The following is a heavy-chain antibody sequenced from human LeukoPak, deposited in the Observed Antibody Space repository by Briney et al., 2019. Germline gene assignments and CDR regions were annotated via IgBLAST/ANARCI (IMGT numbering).Heavy chain of an antibody. Sequence: SETLSLTCTVSGDPISGYYWNWIRQPAGKGLEWIGRIYTSGSTNYNPSLRSRVTMSVETAKNQVSLKLRSVTAADTAVYYCARGNGYSSSWYGAWGQGTLVIVPS. CDR3: ARGNGYSSSWYGA. CDR1: GDPISGYY. V-gene: IGHV4-4*07. CDR2: IYTSGST. D-gene: IGHD6-13*01. J-gene: IGHJ1*01.